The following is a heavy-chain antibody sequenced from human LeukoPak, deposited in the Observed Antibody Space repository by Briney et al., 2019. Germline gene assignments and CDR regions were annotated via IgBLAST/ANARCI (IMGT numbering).Heavy chain of an antibody. Sequence: ASVKVSCKASGYTFTGYYMHWVRQAPGQGLEWMGWINPNSGGTNYAQKFQGRVTMTRDTSISTAYMELSRLRSDDTAVYYCARGRRGYSYGYYFDYWGQGTLVTVSS. J-gene: IGHJ4*02. CDR3: ARGRRGYSYGYYFDY. CDR1: GYTFTGYY. D-gene: IGHD5-18*01. CDR2: INPNSGGT. V-gene: IGHV1-2*02.